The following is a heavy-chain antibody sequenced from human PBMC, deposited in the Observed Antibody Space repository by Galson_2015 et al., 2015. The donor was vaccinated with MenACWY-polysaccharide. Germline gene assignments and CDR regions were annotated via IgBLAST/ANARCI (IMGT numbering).Heavy chain of an antibody. V-gene: IGHV3-48*01. Sequence: SLRLSCAASGFTFSSYTMNWVRQAPGKGLEWLSDISSGSSTIYYADSVKGRFTISRDNAKNSLYLQINSLRAEDTAVYYCARGRLDYWGQGTLVTVSS. CDR1: GFTFSSYT. J-gene: IGHJ4*02. CDR2: ISSGSSTI. CDR3: ARGRLDY.